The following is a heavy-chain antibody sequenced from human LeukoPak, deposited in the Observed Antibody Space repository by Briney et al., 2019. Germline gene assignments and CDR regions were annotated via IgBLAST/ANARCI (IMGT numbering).Heavy chain of an antibody. D-gene: IGHD5-18*01. Sequence: SETLSLTCTVSGGSISSSVYYWGWIRQPAGKAPEWIGRIFNTGSTSYNPSLKSRVTISVDTSKNQFSLNLRSVTAADTAVYYCARDICGYNYGCFDSWGQGTLVTVSS. V-gene: IGHV4-61*02. J-gene: IGHJ4*02. CDR2: IFNTGST. CDR3: ARDICGYNYGCFDS. CDR1: GGSISSSVYY.